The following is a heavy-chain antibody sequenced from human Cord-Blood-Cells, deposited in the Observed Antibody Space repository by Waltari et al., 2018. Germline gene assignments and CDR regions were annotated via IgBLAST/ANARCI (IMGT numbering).Heavy chain of an antibody. V-gene: IGHV1-24*01. Sequence: QVQLVQSGAEVKKPGASVKVSCKVSGYPLTGSSMTRVRHDPGKGLEWMGGFDPEDGETIYAQKFQGRVTMTEDTSTDTAYMELSSLRSEDTAVYYCATDRITMVRGVNDAFDIWGQGTMVTVSS. CDR3: ATDRITMVRGVNDAFDI. CDR2: FDPEDGET. J-gene: IGHJ3*02. CDR1: GYPLTGSS. D-gene: IGHD3-10*01.